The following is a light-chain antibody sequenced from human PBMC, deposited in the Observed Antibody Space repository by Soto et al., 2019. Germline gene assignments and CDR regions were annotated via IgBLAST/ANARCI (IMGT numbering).Light chain of an antibody. V-gene: IGKV3D-20*02. CDR2: GAS. J-gene: IGKJ1*01. CDR1: QSFSNNY. Sequence: EIVLTQSPGTLSLSPGERATLSCRASQSFSNNYLAWYQQKPGQAPRLLIYGASNRATGIPDRFSGSGSGTDFTLIISSLEPEDFAVYYCQQRSNWPWTFGQGTKV. CDR3: QQRSNWPWT.